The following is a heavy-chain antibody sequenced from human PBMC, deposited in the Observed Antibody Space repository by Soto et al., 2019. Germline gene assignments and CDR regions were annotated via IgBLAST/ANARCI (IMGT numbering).Heavy chain of an antibody. J-gene: IGHJ6*02. CDR3: AREGYSDTYSCYRSLDV. CDR1: GGSISNYY. D-gene: IGHD4-17*01. CDR2: MYTSGST. Sequence: PSETLSLTCTVSGGSISNYYWTWIRQPAGKGLEWIGRMYTSGSTNYNPSLKSRVTMSVDTSKNQFSLNLRSVTAADTADYYCAREGYSDTYSCYRSLDVWGQGTTVTVSS. V-gene: IGHV4-4*07.